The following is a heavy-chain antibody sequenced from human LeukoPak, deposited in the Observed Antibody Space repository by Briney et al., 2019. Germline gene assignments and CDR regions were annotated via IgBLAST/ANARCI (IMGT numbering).Heavy chain of an antibody. J-gene: IGHJ4*02. CDR1: GGSISSSSYY. Sequence: SETLSLTCTVSGGSISSSSYYWSWIRQPPGKGLEWIGYIYYSGSTNYNPSLKSRVTISVDTSKNQFSLKLSSVTAADTAVYYCARGGTYYDILTGYGFDYWGQGTLVTVSS. CDR2: IYYSGST. CDR3: ARGGTYYDILTGYGFDY. D-gene: IGHD3-9*01. V-gene: IGHV4-61*01.